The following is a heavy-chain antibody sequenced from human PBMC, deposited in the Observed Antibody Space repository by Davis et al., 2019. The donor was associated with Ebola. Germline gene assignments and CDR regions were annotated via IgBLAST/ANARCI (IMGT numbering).Heavy chain of an antibody. CDR1: GFTFSSYW. Sequence: PGGSLRLSCAASGFTFSSYWMSWVRQAPGKGLEWVANIKQDGSEKYYVDSVKGRFTISRDNAKISLYLQMNSLRAEDTAVYYCASIAAAGTGYYYGMDVWGQGTTVTVSS. D-gene: IGHD6-13*01. J-gene: IGHJ6*02. CDR3: ASIAAAGTGYYYGMDV. CDR2: IKQDGSEK. V-gene: IGHV3-7*01.